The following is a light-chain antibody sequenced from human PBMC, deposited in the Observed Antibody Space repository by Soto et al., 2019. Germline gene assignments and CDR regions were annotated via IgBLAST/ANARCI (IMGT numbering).Light chain of an antibody. J-gene: IGKJ1*01. CDR1: QSVSSSY. CDR2: GAS. CDR3: PQYASSPWP. Sequence: GVTQSPGTLSLYTGERATLSCRASQSVSSSYLAWYQQKPGQAPRLLIYGASSRATGIPDRFSGSGSGTDFTLTISRLEPEDFAVYYCPQYASSPWPSAQG. V-gene: IGKV3-20*01.